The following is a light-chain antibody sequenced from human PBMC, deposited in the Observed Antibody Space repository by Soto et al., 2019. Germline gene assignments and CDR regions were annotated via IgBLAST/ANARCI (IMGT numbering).Light chain of an antibody. Sequence: EIVMTQSPATLSVSPGERATLSCRASQSVSSTLAWYQQKPGQDPRLLIYGASTRATGIPARFSGSWSGTEFTLTISSLQSEDFAVYYWQQYNNWPPLTFGGGTKVEIK. CDR3: QQYNNWPPLT. J-gene: IGKJ4*01. CDR1: QSVSST. V-gene: IGKV3-15*01. CDR2: GAS.